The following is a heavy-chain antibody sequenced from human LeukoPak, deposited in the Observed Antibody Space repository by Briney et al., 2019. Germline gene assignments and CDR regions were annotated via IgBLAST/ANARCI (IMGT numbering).Heavy chain of an antibody. CDR1: GGSINGGSYY. J-gene: IGHJ6*03. Sequence: PSETLSLTCSVSGGSINGGSYYWSWIRQPAGKGLEWIGRIYTSGSTNCNPSLKSRVTISVDTSKNQFSLKLSSVTAADTAVYYCARAIAGSSPKSYYYYMDVWGKGTTVTVSS. D-gene: IGHD6-6*01. CDR3: ARAIAGSSPKSYYYYMDV. V-gene: IGHV4-61*02. CDR2: IYTSGST.